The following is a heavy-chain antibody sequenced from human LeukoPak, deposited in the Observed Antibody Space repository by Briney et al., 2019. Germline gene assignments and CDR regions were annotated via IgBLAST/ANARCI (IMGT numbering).Heavy chain of an antibody. CDR1: GGSISSYY. V-gene: IGHV4-59*08. CDR2: IYYSGST. D-gene: IGHD1-26*01. CDR3: ARHDPIVGATLDAFDI. Sequence: SETLSLTCAVSGGSISSYYWSWIRQPPGKGLEWIGYIYYSGSTNYNPSLKSRVTISVDTSKNQFSLQLSSVTAADTAVYYCARHDPIVGATLDAFDIWGQGTMVTVSS. J-gene: IGHJ3*02.